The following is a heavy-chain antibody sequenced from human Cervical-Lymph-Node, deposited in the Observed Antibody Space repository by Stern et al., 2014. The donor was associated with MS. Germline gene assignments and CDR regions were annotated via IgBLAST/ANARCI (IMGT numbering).Heavy chain of an antibody. D-gene: IGHD2-2*01. CDR2: IDPSDSYS. Sequence: EVQLLESGEEVKKPGESLRLSCKGSGYTFTSYWITWVRQMPGRGLEWMGRIDPSDSYSTYSPSFQGHVTISADKSINTAYLQWGSLKASDTAIYYCAKYSTNSHDAFDIWGQGTMVTVSS. V-gene: IGHV5-10-1*01. J-gene: IGHJ3*02. CDR3: AKYSTNSHDAFDI. CDR1: GYTFTSYW.